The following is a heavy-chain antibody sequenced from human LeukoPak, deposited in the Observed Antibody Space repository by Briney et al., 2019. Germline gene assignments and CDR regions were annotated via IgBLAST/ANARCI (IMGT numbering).Heavy chain of an antibody. Sequence: ASQTLSLTCAISGDSVSSNSAAWNWIRQSPSRGLEWLGRTYYRSKWYNDYAVSVKSRITINPDTSKNQFSLQLNSVTPEDTAVYYCAREWLYSGSYYGWFDPWGQGTLVTVSS. J-gene: IGHJ5*02. CDR3: AREWLYSGSYYGWFDP. CDR1: GDSVSSNSAA. D-gene: IGHD1-26*01. V-gene: IGHV6-1*01. CDR2: TYYRSKWYN.